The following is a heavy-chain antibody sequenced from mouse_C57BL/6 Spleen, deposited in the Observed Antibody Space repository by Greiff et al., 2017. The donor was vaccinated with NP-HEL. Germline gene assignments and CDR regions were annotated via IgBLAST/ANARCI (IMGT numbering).Heavy chain of an antibody. CDR1: GYAFSSYW. CDR3: ARDRVTTRAMDY. D-gene: IGHD2-2*01. Sequence: QVHVKQSGAELVKPGASVKISCKASGYAFSSYWMNWVKQRPGKGLEWIGQIYPGDGDTNYNGKFKGKATLTADKSSSTAYMQLSSLTSEDSAVYFCARDRVTTRAMDYWGQGTSVTVSS. CDR2: IYPGDGDT. V-gene: IGHV1-80*01. J-gene: IGHJ4*01.